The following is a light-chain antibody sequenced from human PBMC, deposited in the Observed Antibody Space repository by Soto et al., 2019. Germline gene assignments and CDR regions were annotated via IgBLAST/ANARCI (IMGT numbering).Light chain of an antibody. J-gene: IGKJ4*01. CDR3: QQTHSTPLT. V-gene: IGKV1-39*01. Sequence: DIQMTQSPSSLSAFVGDRVTITCRASQSISSSLNWYQQKPGKAPRLLISTISSLQSGVPSRFTGSGSGTDFTLTISSLQPEDFATYYCQQTHSTPLTFGGGTKVEV. CDR1: QSISSS. CDR2: TIS.